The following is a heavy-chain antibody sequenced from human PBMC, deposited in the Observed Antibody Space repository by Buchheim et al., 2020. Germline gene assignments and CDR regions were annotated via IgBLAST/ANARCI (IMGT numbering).Heavy chain of an antibody. CDR2: ISGSGAST. V-gene: IGHV3-23*04. CDR1: GFSFSGYA. Sequence: EVQLVDSGGGLVQPGESLRLSCAASGFSFSGYAMSWVRQAPGKGLEWVSSISGSGASTFNADSVKGRFIISSDNSKNMSVLQMNSLRAEDTAVYFCAKGSRGYTNYYFDYWGQGTL. J-gene: IGHJ4*02. D-gene: IGHD4-11*01. CDR3: AKGSRGYTNYYFDY.